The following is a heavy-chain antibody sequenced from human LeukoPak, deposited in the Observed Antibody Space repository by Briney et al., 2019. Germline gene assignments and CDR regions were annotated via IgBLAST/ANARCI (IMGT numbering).Heavy chain of an antibody. CDR3: AKELTARLPFDY. V-gene: IGHV3-23*01. D-gene: IGHD6-6*01. CDR1: GFTFSTYG. Sequence: GGSLRLSCAASGFTFSTYGMNWVRQAPGKGLEWVSSISGSGGNTYYADSVKGRFTISRDNSKNTLYLQMNSLRAEDTALYYCAKELTARLPFDYWGQGTLVTVPS. CDR2: ISGSGGNT. J-gene: IGHJ4*02.